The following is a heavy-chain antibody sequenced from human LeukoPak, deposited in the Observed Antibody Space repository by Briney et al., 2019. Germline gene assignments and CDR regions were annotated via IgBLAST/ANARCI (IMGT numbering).Heavy chain of an antibody. CDR2: VYHSGST. CDR1: GGSFSGDC. Sequence: SETLSLTCAVYGGSFSGDCWCWSWHRPRKGLGWVWDVYHSGSTNYDPSLNSRVTISVDTSKNQFSLKLSSVNAADTAVYDSARGQPSSWTSWYYFDYGGQGNLAPVTA. CDR3: ARGQPSSWTSWYYFDY. V-gene: IGHV4-34*01. D-gene: IGHD6-13*01. J-gene: IGHJ4*02.